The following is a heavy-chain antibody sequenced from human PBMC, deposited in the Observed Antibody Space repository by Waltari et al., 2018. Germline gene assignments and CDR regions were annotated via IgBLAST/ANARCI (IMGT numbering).Heavy chain of an antibody. D-gene: IGHD6-19*01. CDR3: VTTGVAGFY. V-gene: IGHV3-74*01. Sequence: EVQLVESGGGLVQPGGSLRLSCAAYGFTFSHSWMYWVRQSPGKGLGCVSRISMDGSIVNYADSVKGRFTSSRDNAKSTLFLQMNSLRVDDTALYYCVTTGVAGFYWGQGTRVTVSS. CDR2: ISMDGSIV. J-gene: IGHJ4*02. CDR1: GFTFSHSW.